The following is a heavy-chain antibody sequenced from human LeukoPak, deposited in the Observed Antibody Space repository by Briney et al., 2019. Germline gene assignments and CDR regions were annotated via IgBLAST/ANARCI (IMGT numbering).Heavy chain of an antibody. CDR1: GFTFSTYA. D-gene: IGHD3-16*01. CDR2: ISGSGGST. CDR3: AKATYYDYLKAGYYYGMDV. J-gene: IGHJ6*02. Sequence: PGGSLRLSCAASGFTFSTYAMTWVRLAPGRGLEWVSAISGSGGSTSYADSVKGRFTISRDNSKNTLYLQMNSLRAKDTAVYYCAKATYYDYLKAGYYYGMDVWGQGTTVTVSS. V-gene: IGHV3-23*01.